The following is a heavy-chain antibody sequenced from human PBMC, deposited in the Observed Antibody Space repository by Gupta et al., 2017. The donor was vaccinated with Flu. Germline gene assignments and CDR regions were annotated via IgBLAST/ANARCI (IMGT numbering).Heavy chain of an antibody. CDR1: GFAFSSYA. CDR3: AKARSEVVLAAANY. V-gene: IGHV3-23*01. Sequence: EVQLLESGGDLVQPGGSLRISCTASGFAFSSYAMNWLRQAPGKGLEWVSGISGSGAGTYYADSVKGRFTISRDNSNNTVNLQMNSLRAEDTAVYYCAKARSEVVLAAANYWGQGTLVTVSS. D-gene: IGHD2-15*01. J-gene: IGHJ4*02. CDR2: ISGSGAGT.